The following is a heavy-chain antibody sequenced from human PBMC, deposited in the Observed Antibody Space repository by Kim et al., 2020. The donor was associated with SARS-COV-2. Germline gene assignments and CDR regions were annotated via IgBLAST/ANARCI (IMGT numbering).Heavy chain of an antibody. Sequence: GGSLRLSCAASGFTFSSYSMNWVRQAPGKGLVWVSSISSRSSYIYYADSVKGRFTISRDNAKNSLYLQMNSLRAEDTAVYYCASGSSSSWSLDDYWGQGTLVTVSS. CDR1: GFTFSSYS. J-gene: IGHJ4*02. D-gene: IGHD6-13*01. CDR2: ISSRSSYI. V-gene: IGHV3-21*01. CDR3: ASGSSSSWSLDDY.